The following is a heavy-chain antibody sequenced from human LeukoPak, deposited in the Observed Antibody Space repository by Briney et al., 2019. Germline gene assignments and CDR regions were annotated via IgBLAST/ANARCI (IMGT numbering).Heavy chain of an antibody. J-gene: IGHJ5*02. CDR1: GGSFSGYY. CDR2: INHSGST. Sequence: PSETLSLTCAAYGGSFSGYYWSWIRQPPGKGLEWIGEINHSGSTNYNPSLKSRVTISVDTSKNQFSLKLSSVTAADTAVYYCARGYCTNGVCYTGYWFDPWGQGTLVTVSS. V-gene: IGHV4-34*01. CDR3: ARGYCTNGVCYTGYWFDP. D-gene: IGHD2-8*01.